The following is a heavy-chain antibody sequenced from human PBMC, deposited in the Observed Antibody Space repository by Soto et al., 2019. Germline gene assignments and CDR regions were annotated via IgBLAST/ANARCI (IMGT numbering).Heavy chain of an antibody. V-gene: IGHV3-7*01. CDR2: TKEDGSEK. J-gene: IGHJ4*02. CDR3: VRGPN. Sequence: GGSLRLSCAASGFTFSNSWMSWVRQAPGRGLEWVANTKEDGSEKDYVDSVKGRFTISTDIARSSLYLQMDSLRVEDTAMYYCVRGPNWGQGTLVTVSS. CDR1: GFTFSNSW.